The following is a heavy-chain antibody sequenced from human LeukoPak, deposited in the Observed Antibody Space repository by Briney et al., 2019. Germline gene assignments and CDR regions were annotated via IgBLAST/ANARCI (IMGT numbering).Heavy chain of an antibody. V-gene: IGHV3-23*01. CDR1: GFTFSSYW. Sequence: GSLRLSCAASGFTFSSYWMSWVRQAPGKGLEWVSAISGSGGSTYYADSVKGRFIISRDNSKNTLYLQMNSLRAEDTAVYYCARDTRSLRGDYYYMDVWGKGTTVTISS. CDR3: ARDTRSLRGDYYYMDV. D-gene: IGHD3-10*01. J-gene: IGHJ6*03. CDR2: ISGSGGST.